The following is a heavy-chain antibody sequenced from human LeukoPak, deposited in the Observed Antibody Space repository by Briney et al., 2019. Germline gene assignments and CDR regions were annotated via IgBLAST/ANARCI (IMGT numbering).Heavy chain of an antibody. CDR3: ARVAPYTAMADY. D-gene: IGHD5-18*01. Sequence: PSQTLSLTCTVSGVSINSDGSYWSWIRQHPGKGLEWIGYIYYTGSTYYNPSLKSRVTISVDTSKNQFSLKLSSVTAADTAVYYCARVAPYTAMADYWGQGTLVTVSS. CDR1: GVSINSDGSY. J-gene: IGHJ4*02. V-gene: IGHV4-31*03. CDR2: IYYTGST.